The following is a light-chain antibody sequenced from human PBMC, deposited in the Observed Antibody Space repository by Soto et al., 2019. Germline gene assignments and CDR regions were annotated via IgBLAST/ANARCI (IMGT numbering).Light chain of an antibody. Sequence: QSVLTQPASVSGSPGQSITISCTGTSSDVGGYNYVSWYQQHPGKAPKLMIYDVSNRPSGVSNRFSGSKSGNTASLTISGLQAEDEADYSCSSYTSSSTLDVFGTGNKVTVL. CDR3: SSYTSSSTLDV. J-gene: IGLJ1*01. CDR1: SSDVGGYNY. V-gene: IGLV2-14*01. CDR2: DVS.